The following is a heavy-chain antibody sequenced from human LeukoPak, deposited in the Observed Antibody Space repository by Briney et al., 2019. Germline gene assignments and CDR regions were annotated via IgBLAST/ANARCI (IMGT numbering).Heavy chain of an antibody. V-gene: IGHV3-48*03. J-gene: IGHJ3*02. Sequence: PGGSLRLSCAAPGFTFSSYEMNWVRQAPGKGLEWVSYISSSGSTIYYADSVKGRFTISRDNAKNSLYLQMNSLRAEDTAVYYCWGVIHPDAFNIWGQGTMVTVSS. CDR2: ISSSGSTI. D-gene: IGHD2-21*01. CDR3: WGVIHPDAFNI. CDR1: GFTFSSYE.